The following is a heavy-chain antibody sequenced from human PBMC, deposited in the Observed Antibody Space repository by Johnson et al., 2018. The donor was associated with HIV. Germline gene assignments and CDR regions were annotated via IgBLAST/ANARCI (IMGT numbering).Heavy chain of an antibody. J-gene: IGHJ3*02. D-gene: IGHD6-13*01. V-gene: IGHV3-NL1*01. CDR3: ARGPAAAVHDAFDI. CDR2: IYSGGST. CDR1: GFTFSSYG. Sequence: QVQLVESGGGVVQPGRSLRLSCAASGFTFSSYGMHWVRQAPGKGLEWVSVIYSGGSTYYADSVKGRFTISRDNSKNTLYLQMNSLRAEDTAVYYCARGPAAAVHDAFDIWGQGTMVTVSS.